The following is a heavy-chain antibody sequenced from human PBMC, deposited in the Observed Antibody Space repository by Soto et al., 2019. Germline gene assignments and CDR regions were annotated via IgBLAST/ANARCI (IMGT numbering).Heavy chain of an antibody. CDR1: GGTFSSYA. CDR2: IIPIFGTA. V-gene: IGHV1-69*13. D-gene: IGHD6-13*01. CDR3: ARAVASPGAQQLVLDYYGMDV. Sequence: GASVKVSCKASGGTFSSYAISWVRQAPGQGLEWMGGIIPIFGTANYAQKFQGRVTITADESTSTAYMELSSLRSEDTAVYYCARAVASPGAQQLVLDYYGMDVWGQGTTVTVSS. J-gene: IGHJ6*02.